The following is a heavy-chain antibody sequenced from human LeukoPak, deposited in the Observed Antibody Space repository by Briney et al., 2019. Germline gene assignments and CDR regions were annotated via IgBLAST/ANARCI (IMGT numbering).Heavy chain of an antibody. CDR2: IYSGVNT. J-gene: IGHJ4*02. Sequence: PSETLSLTCTVSGDSISSTTYYWGWIRQPPGKGLEWIGTIYSGVNTYYNPSLKSRVTISGDTSTNQFSLMLTSVTAADTALYYCARHQLIDWSPAVDYWGQGTLVTVSS. CDR3: ARHQLIDWSPAVDY. V-gene: IGHV4-39*01. D-gene: IGHD3-9*01. CDR1: GDSISSTTYY.